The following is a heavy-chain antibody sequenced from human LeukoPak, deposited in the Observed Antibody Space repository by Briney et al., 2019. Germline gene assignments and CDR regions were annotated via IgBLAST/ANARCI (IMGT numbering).Heavy chain of an antibody. CDR2: ISGSGGGT. V-gene: IGHV3-23*01. CDR3: AKDLSLVRGVILNYFDY. Sequence: GGSLRLSCAASGFTFSSYAMSWVRQAPGKGLEWVSAISGSGGGTCYADSVKGRFTISRDNSKNTLYLQMNSLRAEDTAAYYCAKDLSLVRGVILNYFDYWGQGTLVTVSS. CDR1: GFTFSSYA. D-gene: IGHD3-10*01. J-gene: IGHJ4*02.